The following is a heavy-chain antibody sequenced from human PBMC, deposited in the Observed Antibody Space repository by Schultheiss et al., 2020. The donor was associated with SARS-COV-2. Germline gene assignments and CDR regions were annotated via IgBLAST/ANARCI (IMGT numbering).Heavy chain of an antibody. CDR2: IRSKANSYAT. Sequence: GESLKISCAASGFTFSGSAMHWVRQASGKGLEWVGRIRSKANSYATAYAASVKGRFTISRDDSKSIAYLQMNSLKTEDTAVYYCTRVGNGYGDYVPFDHWGQGTLVTVSS. CDR3: TRVGNGYGDYVPFDH. J-gene: IGHJ4*02. D-gene: IGHD4-17*01. CDR1: GFTFSGSA. V-gene: IGHV3-73*01.